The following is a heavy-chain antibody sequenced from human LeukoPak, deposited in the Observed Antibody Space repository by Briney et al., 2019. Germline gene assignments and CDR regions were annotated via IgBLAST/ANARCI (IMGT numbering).Heavy chain of an antibody. CDR3: ARAPDDCGGDCYHYFDY. CDR2: INPSGGST. J-gene: IGHJ4*02. Sequence: ASVKVSCKASGYTFTSYYMHWVRQAPGQGLEWMGIINPSGGSTSYAQKFQGRVTMTRDTSTSTVYMELSSLRSEDTAVYYCARAPDDCGGDCYHYFDYWGQGTLVTVSS. CDR1: GYTFTSYY. D-gene: IGHD2-21*02. V-gene: IGHV1-46*01.